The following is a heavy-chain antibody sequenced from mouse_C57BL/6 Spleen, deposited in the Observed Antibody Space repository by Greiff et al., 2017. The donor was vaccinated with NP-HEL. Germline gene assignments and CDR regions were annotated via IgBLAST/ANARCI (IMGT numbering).Heavy chain of an antibody. CDR2: IYPGSGST. D-gene: IGHD4-1*01. V-gene: IGHV1-55*01. Sequence: QVQLQQPGAELVKPGASVKMSCKASGYTFTSYWITWVKQRPGHGLEWIGDIYPGSGSTNYNEKFKSKATLTVDTSSSTAYMQLSSLTSEDSAVYYCARTWDWYFDVWGTGTTVTVSS. J-gene: IGHJ1*03. CDR3: ARTWDWYFDV. CDR1: GYTFTSYW.